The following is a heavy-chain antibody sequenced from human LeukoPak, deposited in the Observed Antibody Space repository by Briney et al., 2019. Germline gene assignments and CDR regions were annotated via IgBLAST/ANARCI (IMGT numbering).Heavy chain of an antibody. V-gene: IGHV4-34*01. J-gene: IGHJ6*02. CDR1: GGSISSYY. CDR2: INHSGST. Sequence: SETLSLTCTVSGGSISSYYWSWIRQPPGKGLEWIGEINHSGSTNYNPSLKSRVTISVDTSKNQFSLKLSSVTAADTAVYYCARGPKSYYDFWSGYYNPHRDYYYYGMDVWGQGTTVTVSS. CDR3: ARGPKSYYDFWSGYYNPHRDYYYYGMDV. D-gene: IGHD3-3*01.